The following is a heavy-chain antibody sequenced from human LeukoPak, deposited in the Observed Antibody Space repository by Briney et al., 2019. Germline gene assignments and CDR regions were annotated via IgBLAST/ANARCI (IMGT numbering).Heavy chain of an antibody. J-gene: IGHJ4*02. CDR1: GFALRRYG. V-gene: IGHV3-33*01. CDR2: IWYDGSQK. D-gene: IGHD3-10*01. CDR3: ARLADDYGSGSYYNDH. Sequence: HPGGSLRLSCAASGFALRRYGMQWVRQAPGKGLEWVAVIWYDGSQKYYGQSVKGRFTISRDSSKNTLDLQMDSLRVEDTAVYYCARLADDYGSGSYYNDHWGQGALVIVSS.